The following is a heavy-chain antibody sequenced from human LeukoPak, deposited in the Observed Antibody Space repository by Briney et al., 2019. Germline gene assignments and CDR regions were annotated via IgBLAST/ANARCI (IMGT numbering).Heavy chain of an antibody. D-gene: IGHD6-13*01. CDR2: TYYRSKWYN. CDR1: GDSVSSNSAA. Sequence: SQTPSLTCAISGDSVSSNSAAWNWIRQSPSRGLEWLGRTYYRSKWYNDYAVSVKSRITINPDTSKNQFSLQLNSVTPEDTAVYYCARSRAHGYSSSSRGDYWGQGTLVTVSS. J-gene: IGHJ4*02. V-gene: IGHV6-1*01. CDR3: ARSRAHGYSSSSRGDY.